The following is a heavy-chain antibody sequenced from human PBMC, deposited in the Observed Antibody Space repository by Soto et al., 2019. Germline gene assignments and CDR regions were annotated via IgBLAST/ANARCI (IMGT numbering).Heavy chain of an antibody. Sequence: QLHLVQSGAVVKKPGASVTVSCSASGYPVTAYYMHWVRQAPGRGLEWMGGINPATGAAKYTQTFQGRVTMTRDTSTSTVFMELGGLASGDTALFYCARGGGVGVAGSAAFDMWGQGTLVTVSS. CDR3: ARGGGVGVAGSAAFDM. CDR1: GYPVTAYY. D-gene: IGHD3-3*01. CDR2: INPATGAA. V-gene: IGHV1-2*02. J-gene: IGHJ3*02.